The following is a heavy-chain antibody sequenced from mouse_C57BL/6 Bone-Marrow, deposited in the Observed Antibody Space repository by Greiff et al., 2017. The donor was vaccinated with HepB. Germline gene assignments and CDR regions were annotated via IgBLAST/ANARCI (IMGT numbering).Heavy chain of an antibody. J-gene: IGHJ2*01. V-gene: IGHV5-4*01. CDR3: AREGWLHYFSFDY. Sequence: EVKLMESGGGLVKPGGSLKLSCAASGFTFSSYAMSWVRQTPEKRLEWVATISDGGSYTYYPDNVKGRFTISRDNAKNNLYLQMSHLKSEDTAMYYCAREGWLHYFSFDYWGQGTTLTVSS. CDR1: GFTFSSYA. CDR2: ISDGGSYT. D-gene: IGHD2-3*01.